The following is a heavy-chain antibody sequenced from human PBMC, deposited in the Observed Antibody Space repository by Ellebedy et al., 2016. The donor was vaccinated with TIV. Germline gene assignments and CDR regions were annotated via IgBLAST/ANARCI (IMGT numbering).Heavy chain of an antibody. CDR2: ISGSGGST. V-gene: IGHV3-23*01. CDR1: GFTFSSYV. Sequence: GESLKISCAASGFTFSSYVMSWVRQAPGKGLERVSAISGSGGSTYYVDSVKGRFTISRDNSKNTLYLQMNSLRAEDTAVYYCAKKLTIYTPDYWGQGTLVTVSS. CDR3: AKKLTIYTPDY. J-gene: IGHJ4*02. D-gene: IGHD4/OR15-4a*01.